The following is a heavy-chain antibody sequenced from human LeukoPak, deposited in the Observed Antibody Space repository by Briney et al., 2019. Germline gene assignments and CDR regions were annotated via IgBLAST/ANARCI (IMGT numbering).Heavy chain of an antibody. J-gene: IGHJ6*02. CDR2: IFSNDEK. CDR3: ARSAIYCSGGSCYYYYGMDV. V-gene: IGHV2-26*01. Sequence: KSSGPVLVKPTETLTLTCTVSGFSHSNARMGVSWIRQPPGKALEWLAHIFSNDEKSYSTSLKSRLTISEDTSKSQVVLTMTNMDPVDTATYYCARSAIYCSGGSCYYYYGMDVWGQGTTVTVSS. CDR1: GFSHSNARMG. D-gene: IGHD2-15*01.